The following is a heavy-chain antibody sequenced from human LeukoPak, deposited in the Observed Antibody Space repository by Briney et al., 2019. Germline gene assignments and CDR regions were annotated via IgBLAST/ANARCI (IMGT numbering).Heavy chain of an antibody. CDR3: ARHTSSWPYNWFDP. Sequence: SETLSLTCDVSGGSITQTNYWTWVRQPPRKGLEWIGEVNLQGSTNYNPSLMRRVAISVDTSANHVSLQLTSVTAADTAVYYCARHTSSWPYNWFDPWGQGTLVTVPS. V-gene: IGHV4-4*02. CDR1: GGSITQTNY. D-gene: IGHD6-13*01. CDR2: VNLQGST. J-gene: IGHJ5*02.